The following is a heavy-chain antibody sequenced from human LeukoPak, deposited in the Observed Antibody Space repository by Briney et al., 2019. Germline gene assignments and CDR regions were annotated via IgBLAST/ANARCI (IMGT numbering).Heavy chain of an antibody. CDR3: ARVTDDYGDSTPFDY. CDR2: INWNGGST. V-gene: IGHV3-20*04. J-gene: IGHJ4*02. Sequence: GGSLRLSCAVSGFIVSSNHVNWVRQAPGKGLEWVSGINWNGGSTGYADSVKGRFTISRDNAKNSLYLQMNSLRAEDTALYYCARVTDDYGDSTPFDYWGQGTLVTVSS. D-gene: IGHD4-17*01. CDR1: GFIVSSNH.